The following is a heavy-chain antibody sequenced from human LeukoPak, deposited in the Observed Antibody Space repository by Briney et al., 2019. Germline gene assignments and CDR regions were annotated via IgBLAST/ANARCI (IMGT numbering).Heavy chain of an antibody. Sequence: GGSLRLSCAASGFTFSSYGMHWVRQAPGKGLEWVAVIWYDGSNKYYADSVKGRFTISRDNSKNTLYLQMNSLRAEDTAVYYCAKQRIFGVVINVDYWGQGTLVTVSS. D-gene: IGHD3-3*01. J-gene: IGHJ4*02. CDR2: IWYDGSNK. V-gene: IGHV3-33*06. CDR1: GFTFSSYG. CDR3: AKQRIFGVVINVDY.